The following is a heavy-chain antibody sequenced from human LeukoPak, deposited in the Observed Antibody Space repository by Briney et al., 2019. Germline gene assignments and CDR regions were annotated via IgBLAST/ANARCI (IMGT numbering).Heavy chain of an antibody. CDR1: GFTFSSYA. CDR2: ISYDGSNK. V-gene: IGHV3-30*01. D-gene: IGHD3-3*01. CDR3: AREERTFGVVIDY. J-gene: IGHJ4*02. Sequence: GGSLRLSCAASGFTFSSYAMHWVRQAPGKGLEWVAVISYDGSNKYYADSVKGRFTISRDNSENTLYLQMNSLRAEDTAVYYCAREERTFGVVIDYWGQGTLVTVSS.